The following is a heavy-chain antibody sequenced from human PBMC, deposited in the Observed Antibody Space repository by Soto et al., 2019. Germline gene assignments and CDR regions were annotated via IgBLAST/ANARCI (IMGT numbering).Heavy chain of an antibody. V-gene: IGHV3-7*03. D-gene: IGHD6-13*01. CDR2: IKQDGSEK. J-gene: IGHJ4*02. CDR3: AVNSAAGNFDY. Sequence: GGSLRLSCTASAFTFSSHWMSWVRQAPGKGLEWVANIKQDGSEKFYVDSVKGRFTISRDNAKNSLYLQMNSLRAEDTAVYYCAVNSAAGNFDYWGQGTLVTVSS. CDR1: AFTFSSHW.